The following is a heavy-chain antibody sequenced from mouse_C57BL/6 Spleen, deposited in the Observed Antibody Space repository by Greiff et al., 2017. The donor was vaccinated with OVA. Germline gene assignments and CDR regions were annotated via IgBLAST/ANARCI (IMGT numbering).Heavy chain of an antibody. J-gene: IGHJ4*01. CDR1: GFNIKDDY. CDR2: IDPENGDT. CDR3: TSPLRPVGDYYAMDY. V-gene: IGHV14-4*01. D-gene: IGHD1-2*01. Sequence: VQLKQSGAELVRPGASVKLSCTASGFNIKDDYMHWVKQRPEQGLEWIGWIDPENGDTEYASKFQGKATITADTSSNTAYLQLSSLTSEDTAVYYCTSPLRPVGDYYAMDYWGQGTSVTVSS.